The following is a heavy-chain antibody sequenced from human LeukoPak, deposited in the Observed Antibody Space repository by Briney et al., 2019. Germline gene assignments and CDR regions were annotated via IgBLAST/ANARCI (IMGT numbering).Heavy chain of an antibody. CDR1: GFTFDDYA. J-gene: IGHJ5*02. Sequence: GRSLRLSCAASGFTFDDYAMHWVRQAPGKGLEWVSGISWNSGGIGYADSVKGRFTISRDNAKNSLYPQMNSLRAEDTALYYCAKDSSSWPKNWFDPWGQGTLVTVSS. V-gene: IGHV3-9*01. D-gene: IGHD6-13*01. CDR3: AKDSSSWPKNWFDP. CDR2: ISWNSGGI.